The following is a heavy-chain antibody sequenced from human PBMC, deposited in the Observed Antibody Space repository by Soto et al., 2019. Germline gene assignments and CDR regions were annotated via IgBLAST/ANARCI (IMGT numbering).Heavy chain of an antibody. CDR3: AKVRYFDWSAYNWFDY. CDR1: GFTFSSYA. Sequence: EVQLLESGGGLVQPGGSLRLSCAASGFTFSSYAMTWVRQAPGKGLEWVSGISGSGATTSYADSVKGRFTVSRDNSKNALYLHMNSLRVEDTAVYHCAKVRYFDWSAYNWFDYWGQGTPVTVSS. J-gene: IGHJ5*01. V-gene: IGHV3-23*01. D-gene: IGHD3-9*01. CDR2: ISGSGATT.